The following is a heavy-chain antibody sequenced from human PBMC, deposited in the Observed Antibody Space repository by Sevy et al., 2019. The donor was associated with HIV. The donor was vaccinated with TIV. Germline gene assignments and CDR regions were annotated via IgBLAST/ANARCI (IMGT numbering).Heavy chain of an antibody. J-gene: IGHJ3*02. V-gene: IGHV3-23*01. D-gene: IGHD3-22*01. Sequence: GGSPRLSCTASGFTFSNYAMNWVRQAPGKGLEWVSGISGSGSGSGTYYADSVKGRFTVSRDNSKNTLYLQMNSLRAEDTAVYYCAKDIVILVGDAFDIWGQGTMVTVSS. CDR2: ISGSGSGSGT. CDR3: AKDIVILVGDAFDI. CDR1: GFTFSNYA.